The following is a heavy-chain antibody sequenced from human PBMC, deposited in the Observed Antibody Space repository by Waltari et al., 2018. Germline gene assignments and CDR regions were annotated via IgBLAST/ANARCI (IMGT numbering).Heavy chain of an antibody. CDR1: GGTFSSYA. J-gene: IGHJ4*02. Sequence: QVQLVQSGAEVKKPGSSVKVSCKASGGTFSSYAIRWVRQAPGQGLEWMGGIIPIFGTANYAQKFQGRVTITADESTSTAYMELSSLRAEDTAVYYCARGGRGIAAAGTSEFWGYWGQGTLVTVSS. CDR3: ARGGRGIAAAGTSEFWGY. V-gene: IGHV1-69*01. CDR2: IIPIFGTA. D-gene: IGHD6-13*01.